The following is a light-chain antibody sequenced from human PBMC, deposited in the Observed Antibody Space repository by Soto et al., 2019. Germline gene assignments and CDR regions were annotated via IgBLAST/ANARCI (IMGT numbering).Light chain of an antibody. CDR3: QQYKSWHPIT. V-gene: IGKV3-15*01. J-gene: IGKJ5*01. Sequence: EIVITQSSATLSVSPGERATLSCSASRSVDSNSASCQQKPVHPPRLLXYDASTRATGFPASFSGSGSGTEFTLTISSLQYEDFAVYYCQQYKSWHPITFGQGTRLEIK. CDR1: RSVDSN. CDR2: DAS.